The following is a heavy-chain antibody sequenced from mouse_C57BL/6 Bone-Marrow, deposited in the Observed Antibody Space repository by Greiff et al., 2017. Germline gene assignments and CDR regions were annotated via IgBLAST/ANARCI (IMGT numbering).Heavy chain of an antibody. J-gene: IGHJ3*01. V-gene: IGHV1-64*01. CDR1: GYTFTSYW. CDR3: ARTGVDCDYGFAY. CDR2: IHPNSGST. Sequence: VQLQQPGAELVKPGASVKLSCKASGYTFTSYWMPWVKQRPGQGLEWIGMIHPNSGSTNYNEKFKSKATLTVDKSSSTAYMQLSSLTSEGSAVIYCARTGVDCDYGFAYGGQGTLLTVSA. D-gene: IGHD2-4*01.